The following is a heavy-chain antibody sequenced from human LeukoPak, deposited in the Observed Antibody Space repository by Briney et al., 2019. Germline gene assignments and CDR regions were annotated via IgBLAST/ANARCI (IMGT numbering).Heavy chain of an antibody. D-gene: IGHD4-11*01. J-gene: IGHJ4*02. CDR2: IYYSGST. CDR1: GGSMTNYY. CDR3: ARLRGNYFPDY. V-gene: IGHV4-59*01. Sequence: PSETLSLTCAVSGGSMTNYYWSWIRQPPGKGLEWIGYIYYSGSTNYNPSLKSRLTISVDTSENQFSLRLSSVTAADTAVYYCARLRGNYFPDYWGQGTLVTVSS.